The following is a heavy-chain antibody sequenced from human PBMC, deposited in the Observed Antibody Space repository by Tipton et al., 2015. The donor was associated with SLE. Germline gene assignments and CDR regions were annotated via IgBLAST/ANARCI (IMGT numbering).Heavy chain of an antibody. CDR1: GGSINDYY. V-gene: IGHV4-59*01. Sequence: TLSLTCIVSGGSINDYYWGWIRQSPGKGLEWIASIYDSGSNYNPSLKNRVTISLDTSKSQFSLRLTPVTAADTAVYYCTGVGSGPGTDYWGQGTLVTFSS. CDR2: IYDSGS. D-gene: IGHD6-13*01. CDR3: TGVGSGPGTDY. J-gene: IGHJ4*02.